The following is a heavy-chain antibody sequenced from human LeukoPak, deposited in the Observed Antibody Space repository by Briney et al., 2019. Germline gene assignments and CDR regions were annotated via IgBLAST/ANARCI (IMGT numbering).Heavy chain of an antibody. CDR1: GYTFTTYD. J-gene: IGHJ4*02. CDR3: ARATGKDILTGRKLDY. CDR2: MNPNSGNT. Sequence: ASVKVSCKASGYTFTTYDINWVRQTTGHGLEWMGWMNPNSGNTGYAQRFQGRVTMTRNSSISTAYMDLSSLGSEDTVVYYCARATGKDILTGRKLDYWGQGTLVTVSS. V-gene: IGHV1-8*01. D-gene: IGHD3-9*01.